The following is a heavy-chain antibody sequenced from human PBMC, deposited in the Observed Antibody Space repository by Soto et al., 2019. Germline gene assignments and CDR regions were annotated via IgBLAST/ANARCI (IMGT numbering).Heavy chain of an antibody. V-gene: IGHV3-72*01. CDR3: ARGCSGGSCYSYGMDV. Sequence: GGSLRLSCAASGFTFSDHYMDWVRQAPGKGLEWVGRTRNKANSYTTEYAASVKGRFTISRDDSKNSLYLQMNSLKTEDTAVYYCARGCSGGSCYSYGMDVWGQGTTVTVSS. CDR1: GFTFSDHY. J-gene: IGHJ6*02. CDR2: TRNKANSYTT. D-gene: IGHD2-15*01.